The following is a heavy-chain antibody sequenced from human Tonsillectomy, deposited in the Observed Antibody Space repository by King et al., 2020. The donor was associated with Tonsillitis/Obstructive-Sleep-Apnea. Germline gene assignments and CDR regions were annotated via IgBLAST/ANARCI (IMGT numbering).Heavy chain of an antibody. CDR2: ISGTSGST. CDR3: ARSVFMDV. CDR1: GFIFGDFY. V-gene: IGHV3-11*05. J-gene: IGHJ6*03. Sequence: VQLVESGGGLVKPGGSLSLSCAASGFIFGDFYMNWVRQAPGKGLEWVAYISGTSGSTNYADSLRGRFTISRDNANNSVHLQMHSLRADDTAVYYCARSVFMDVWGKGTTVTVSS.